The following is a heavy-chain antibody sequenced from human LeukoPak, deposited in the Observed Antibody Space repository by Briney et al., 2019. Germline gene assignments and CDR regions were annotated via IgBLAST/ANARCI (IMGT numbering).Heavy chain of an antibody. CDR3: ARSSSGYDF. D-gene: IGHD3-22*01. V-gene: IGHV4-59*01. CDR2: IYYSAST. Sequence: SETLSLTCTVSGGSISSYFWNWIRQPPGKGLEWIGNIYYSASTNYNPSLKSRVTISVDTSKNQFSLKLNSVTAADTAVYYCARSSSGYDFWGQGVLVTVSS. J-gene: IGHJ4*02. CDR1: GGSISSYF.